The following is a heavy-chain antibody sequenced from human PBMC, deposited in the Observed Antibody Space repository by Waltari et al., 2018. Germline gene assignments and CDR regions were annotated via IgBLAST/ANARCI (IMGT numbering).Heavy chain of an antibody. CDR2: ISGRCGSQ. CDR3: AKEERWELLEYNYSGMDV. J-gene: IGHJ6*02. CDR1: GFTFSSYA. V-gene: IGHV3-23*01. Sequence: EVQLLESGGGLVQPGGSLRLSCAASGFTFSSYAMSWFRQVPGKGLEWVSAISGRCGSQYCAESVKARLTSSRDNSKNTLYHQMNSLRAEDTALYYCAKEERWELLEYNYSGMDVWGQGTTVTVAS. D-gene: IGHD1-26*01.